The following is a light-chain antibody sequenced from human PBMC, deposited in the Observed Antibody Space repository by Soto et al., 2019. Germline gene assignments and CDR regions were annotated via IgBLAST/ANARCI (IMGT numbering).Light chain of an antibody. CDR2: EGS. V-gene: IGLV2-23*01. J-gene: IGLJ2*01. Sequence: QSALTQPASVSGSPGQSITISCTGTSSDVGSYNLVSWYQQHPGKAPKFMIYEGSKRPSGVSHRFSGSTSGNTASLTISGLQAEDEADDYCCSYAGSSIHVVFGGGTKLTVL. CDR3: CSYAGSSIHVV. CDR1: SSDVGSYNL.